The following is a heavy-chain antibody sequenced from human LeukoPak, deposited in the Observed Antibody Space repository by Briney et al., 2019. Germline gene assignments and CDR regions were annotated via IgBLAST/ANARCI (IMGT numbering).Heavy chain of an antibody. V-gene: IGHV3-23*01. J-gene: IGHJ4*02. CDR2: ISDSGGGT. CDR3: AKVGVGWVAFEY. CDR1: GFTFSNFA. Sequence: GGSLRLSCAASGFTFSNFAMSWVRQAPGKGLQWVSAISDSGGGTFYADSVKGRFTISRDNSKNTLYLQMSSLRAEDTAVYYCAKVGVGWVAFEYWGQGTLVTASS. D-gene: IGHD3-16*01.